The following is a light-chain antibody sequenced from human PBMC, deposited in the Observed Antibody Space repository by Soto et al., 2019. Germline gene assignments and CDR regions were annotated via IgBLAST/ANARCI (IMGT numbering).Light chain of an antibody. CDR1: RTISSY. J-gene: IGKJ4*01. V-gene: IGKV3-11*01. Sequence: EIVVTQSPATLSLSPGERATLSCRASRTISSYLAWYQQKPGQTPRLLIYDASNRATGIPARFSGSGSGTDFTLTISSLEPEDFAVYYCQQRSALPLTFGGGTKVEIK. CDR2: DAS. CDR3: QQRSALPLT.